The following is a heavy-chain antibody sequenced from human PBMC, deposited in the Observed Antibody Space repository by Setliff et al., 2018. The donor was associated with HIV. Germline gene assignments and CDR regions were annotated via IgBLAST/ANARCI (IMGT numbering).Heavy chain of an antibody. CDR3: AREVTSFEAFDL. V-gene: IGHV3-11*05. CDR1: GFTFSDHY. Sequence: GGSLRLSCAASGFTFSDHYMNWVRQAPGKGLEWVSYISKSGDYSNYADSVRGRFTISRDNARNSLYLQMSSLRAEDTAVYYCAREVTSFEAFDLWGQGTMVTVSS. CDR2: ISKSGDYS. D-gene: IGHD2-21*02. J-gene: IGHJ3*01.